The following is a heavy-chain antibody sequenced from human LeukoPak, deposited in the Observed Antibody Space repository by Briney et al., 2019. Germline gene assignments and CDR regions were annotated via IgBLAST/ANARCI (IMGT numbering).Heavy chain of an antibody. CDR3: ARGTDPAGPSYYYYYGMDV. CDR2: FTSSSRSI. Sequence: GGSLRLSCAASGFTFSSYSMTWVRQAPGKGLEWVSSFTSSSRSIYYADSVKGRFTISRDNAKQSLYLQMNSLRVEDTAIYYCARGTDPAGPSYYYYYGMDVWGQGTTVTVSS. CDR1: GFTFSSYS. V-gene: IGHV3-21*01. J-gene: IGHJ6*02.